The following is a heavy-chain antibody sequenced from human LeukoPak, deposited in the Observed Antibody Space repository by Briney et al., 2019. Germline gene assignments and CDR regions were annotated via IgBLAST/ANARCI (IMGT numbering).Heavy chain of an antibody. CDR1: EFTVNRYW. D-gene: IGHD3-10*01. Sequence: GGSLRLSCVASASEFTVNRYWMSWVRQAPGKGLQWVANIKHDGGEAFYVDSVKGRFTISRDNARNLLSLQMNSLTIDDTGVYFCARDALFGSGRTHLDFWGQGTLVSVSP. J-gene: IGHJ4*02. CDR2: IKHDGGEA. CDR3: ARDALFGSGRTHLDF. V-gene: IGHV3-7*04.